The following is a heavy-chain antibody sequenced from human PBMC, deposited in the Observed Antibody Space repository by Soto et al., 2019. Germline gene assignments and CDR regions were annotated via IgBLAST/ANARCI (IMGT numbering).Heavy chain of an antibody. J-gene: IGHJ4*02. CDR1: GFKVSDNH. CDR2: IYGRGTT. Sequence: PGGSLRLSCAASGFKVSDNHVNWVRQAPGKGLEWVSIIYGRGTTYYADSVKGRFTISRDTSKNTVYLQMNSLSRDDTAVYFCALAPKQLAFSSPKYIEFSFDYWAGEPWSPAPQ. D-gene: IGHD1-1*01. V-gene: IGHV3-53*01. CDR3: ALAPKQLAFSSPKYIEFSFDY.